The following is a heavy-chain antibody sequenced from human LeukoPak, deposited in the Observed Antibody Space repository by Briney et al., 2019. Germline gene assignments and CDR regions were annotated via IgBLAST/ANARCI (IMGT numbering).Heavy chain of an antibody. D-gene: IGHD6-13*01. V-gene: IGHV1-69*05. Sequence: SVKVSCKAPGGTFSSYGLNWVRQAPGEGLEWMGRIIPMFGTANYAQKFQGRVTITTDESTTTAYMELSSLRSEDTALYYCARDMGIAAAGPATDYWGQGTLVTVSP. J-gene: IGHJ4*02. CDR2: IIPMFGTA. CDR3: ARDMGIAAAGPATDY. CDR1: GGTFSSYG.